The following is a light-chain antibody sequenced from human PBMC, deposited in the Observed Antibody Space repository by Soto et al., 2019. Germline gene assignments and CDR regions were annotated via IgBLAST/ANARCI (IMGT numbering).Light chain of an antibody. Sequence: EIVMTQSPATLSVSPGERATLSCRASQSVSSNLAWYQKKPGQAPRLLIYGASTRATGIPARFSGSGSGTEFTLPISSLQSEDFAVYYCQQYNNWPPWTFGQGTQVDIK. V-gene: IGKV3-15*01. CDR3: QQYNNWPPWT. CDR1: QSVSSN. CDR2: GAS. J-gene: IGKJ1*01.